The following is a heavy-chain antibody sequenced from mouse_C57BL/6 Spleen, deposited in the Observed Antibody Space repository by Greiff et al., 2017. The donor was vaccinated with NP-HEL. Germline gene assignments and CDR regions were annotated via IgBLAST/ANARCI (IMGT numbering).Heavy chain of an antibody. CDR1: GYTFTSYW. CDR3: ARSTTVVEGYFDV. V-gene: IGHV1-69*01. Sequence: VQLQQPGAELVMPGASVKLSCKASGYTFTSYWMHWVKQRPGQGLEWIGEIDPSDSYTNYNQKFKGKSTLTVDKSSSTAYMQLSSLTSEDSAVYYCARSTTVVEGYFDVWGTGTTVTVSS. CDR2: IDPSDSYT. D-gene: IGHD1-1*01. J-gene: IGHJ1*03.